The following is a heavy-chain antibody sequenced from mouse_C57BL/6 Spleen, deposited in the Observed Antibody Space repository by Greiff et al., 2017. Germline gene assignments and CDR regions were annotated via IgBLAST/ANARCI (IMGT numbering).Heavy chain of an antibody. CDR3: ASGGNPAWFAY. CDR2: IHPSDSDT. CDR1: GYTFTSYW. D-gene: IGHD2-1*01. J-gene: IGHJ3*01. Sequence: VQLQQPGAELVKPGASVKVSCKASGYTFTSYWMHWVKQRPGQGLEWIGRIHPSDSDTNYNQKFKGKATLTVDKASSTAYMQLSGLTSEDSAVYYCASGGNPAWFAYWGQGTLVTVSA. V-gene: IGHV1-74*01.